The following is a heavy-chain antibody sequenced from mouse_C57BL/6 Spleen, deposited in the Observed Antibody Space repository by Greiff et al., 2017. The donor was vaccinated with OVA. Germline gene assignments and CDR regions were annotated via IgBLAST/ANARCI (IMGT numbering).Heavy chain of an antibody. CDR3: TRGITTRYYYAMDY. Sequence: DVKLQESGGGLVQPGGSMKLSCAASGFTFSDAWMDWVRQSPEKGLEWVAEIRNKANNHATYYAESVKGRFTISSDDSKSSVYLQMNSLRAEDTGMYYCTRGITTRYYYAMDYWGQGTSVTVSS. CDR2: IRNKANNHAT. CDR1: GFTFSDAW. D-gene: IGHD2-4*01. J-gene: IGHJ4*01. V-gene: IGHV6-6*01.